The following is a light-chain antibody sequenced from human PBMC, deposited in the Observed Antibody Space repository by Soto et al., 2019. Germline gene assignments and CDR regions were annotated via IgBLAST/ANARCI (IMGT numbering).Light chain of an antibody. CDR1: QSVSSN. J-gene: IGKJ5*01. V-gene: IGKV3-15*01. CDR2: GAS. Sequence: EIVMTQSPATLSVPPGERATLSCRASQSVSSNFAWYQQKPGQAPRLLIYGASTRATGIPARFSGSGSGTEFTLTISSLQSEDFAVYYCQQYNNWPRITFGQGTRLEIK. CDR3: QQYNNWPRIT.